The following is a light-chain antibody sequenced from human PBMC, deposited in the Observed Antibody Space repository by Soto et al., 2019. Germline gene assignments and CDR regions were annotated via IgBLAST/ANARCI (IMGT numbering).Light chain of an antibody. J-gene: IGKJ5*01. Sequence: EIVLTQSPGTLSLSPGEGATLSCRASQSVTGTNLAWYQQRPGQAPRLLIYDAVRRATGIPSRFSGSGSGTDFTLTISSLQPEDFATYYCQHADSFPLITFGQGTRLEIK. CDR1: QSVTGTN. CDR2: DAV. CDR3: QHADSFPLIT. V-gene: IGKV3-20*02.